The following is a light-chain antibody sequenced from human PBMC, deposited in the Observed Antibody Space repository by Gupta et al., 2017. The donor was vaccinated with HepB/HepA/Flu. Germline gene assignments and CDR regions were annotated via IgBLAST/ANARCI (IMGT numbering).Light chain of an antibody. CDR2: RDN. CDR3: QAWGGSTCV. Sequence: SYELTQPPSVSVSPGQTASITCSGDKLGDKYACWYLQKPGQSPVLVIYRDNKRPSGIPERFSGSNSGTNDNLTISGTQAMDEADYFCQAWGGSTCVFGGGTKLTVL. J-gene: IGLJ3*02. CDR1: KLGDKY. V-gene: IGLV3-1*01.